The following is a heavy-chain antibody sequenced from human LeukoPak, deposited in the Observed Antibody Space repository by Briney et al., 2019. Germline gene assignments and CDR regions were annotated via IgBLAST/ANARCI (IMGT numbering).Heavy chain of an antibody. J-gene: IGHJ4*02. CDR3: ARDRYCTTTRCSDY. Sequence: GGSLRLSCAASGFTFSSYWMHWVRHAPGKGLVWVSRINTDGSSTTYADSVKGRFTISRDNAKNTLYLEMNSLRAEDTAVYYCARDRYCTTTRCSDYWGQGTLVTVSS. CDR2: INTDGSST. V-gene: IGHV3-74*03. D-gene: IGHD2-2*01. CDR1: GFTFSSYW.